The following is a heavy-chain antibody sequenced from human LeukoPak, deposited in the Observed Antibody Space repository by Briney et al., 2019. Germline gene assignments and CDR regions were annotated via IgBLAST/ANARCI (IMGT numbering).Heavy chain of an antibody. V-gene: IGHV4-59*08. CDR3: ARQRGYSYGASLDY. CDR1: GGSISSYC. D-gene: IGHD5-18*01. J-gene: IGHJ4*02. CDR2: ISDSGST. Sequence: SETLSLTCTVSGGSISSYCWSWNRQPPGKGLEWIGYISDSGSTNYNSSLKSRVTISVDTSRNQFSLKLSSVTAADTAVYYCARQRGYSYGASLDYWGQGTLVTVSS.